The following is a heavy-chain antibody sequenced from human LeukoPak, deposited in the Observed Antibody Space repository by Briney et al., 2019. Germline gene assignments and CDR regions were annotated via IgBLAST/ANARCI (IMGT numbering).Heavy chain of an antibody. V-gene: IGHV3-66*02. J-gene: IGHJ3*02. Sequence: GGSLRLSCAASGFTVSSNYMSWVRQAPGKGLEGVSVIYSGGSTYYADSVKGRFTISRDNSKNTLYLQMNSLRAEDTAVYYCASLTDGAFDIWGQGTMVTVSS. CDR2: IYSGGST. CDR3: ASLTDGAFDI. CDR1: GFTVSSNY. D-gene: IGHD5-24*01.